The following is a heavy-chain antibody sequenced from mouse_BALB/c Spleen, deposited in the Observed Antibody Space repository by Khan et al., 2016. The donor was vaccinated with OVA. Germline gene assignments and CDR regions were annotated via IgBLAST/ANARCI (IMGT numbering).Heavy chain of an antibody. CDR2: ISTDSGNT. CDR3: PRGWGTWFAY. CDR1: GYTFIDYN. V-gene: IGHV1-77*01. D-gene: IGHD1-1*02. Sequence: QVQLQESGTELVRPGVSVKLSCKASGYTFIDYNINWVKQSTGLGLEWIGEISTDSGNTYYNERFKGKATLTVDKSSSTAYMELSSLTSEDSAVYCCPRGWGTWFAYGGQGTLVTVSA. J-gene: IGHJ3*01.